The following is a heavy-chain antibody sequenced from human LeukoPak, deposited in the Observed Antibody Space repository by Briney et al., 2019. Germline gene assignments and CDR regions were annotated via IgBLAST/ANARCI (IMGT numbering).Heavy chain of an antibody. J-gene: IGHJ4*02. CDR3: ARDASEGYDSRSYSRY. D-gene: IGHD3-22*01. Sequence: SVKVSCKASGGTFSSYAISWVRQAPGQGLEWMGRIIPILGIANYAQKFQGRVTITADNSTSTAYMELSSLRSEDTAVYYCARDASEGYDSRSYSRYWGQGSLVTVSS. CDR1: GGTFSSYA. V-gene: IGHV1-69*04. CDR2: IIPILGIA.